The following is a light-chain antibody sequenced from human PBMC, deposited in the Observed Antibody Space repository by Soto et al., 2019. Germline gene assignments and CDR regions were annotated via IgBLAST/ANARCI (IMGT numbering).Light chain of an antibody. CDR3: QQYGSSPRT. J-gene: IGKJ2*01. V-gene: IGKV3-20*01. Sequence: DNVLTQSPGTLSLSPGDEASLACRASETVRYNLLGWYRQIPGQAPKLLIYRTSERASDISDRFTGSGSGTNFTLTINRLEPEDFAVYYCQQYGSSPRTFGQGTKLEIK. CDR1: ETVRYNL. CDR2: RTS.